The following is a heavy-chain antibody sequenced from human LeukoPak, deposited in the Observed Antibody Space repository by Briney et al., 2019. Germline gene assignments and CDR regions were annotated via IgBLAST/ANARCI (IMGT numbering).Heavy chain of an antibody. CDR3: ARQSLSNYYFDY. D-gene: IGHD4-11*01. J-gene: IGHJ4*02. CDR1: SDTIGGSNYY. Sequence: SETLSLTCNVSSDTIGGSNYYCGWIRQPPGKRLEFIVRIYYSGSAYYNPSLKSRVTVSIDTSKKQFYLNLRSVTAADTAVYFCARQSLSNYYFDYWGQGTLVTVSS. CDR2: IYYSGSA. V-gene: IGHV4-39*01.